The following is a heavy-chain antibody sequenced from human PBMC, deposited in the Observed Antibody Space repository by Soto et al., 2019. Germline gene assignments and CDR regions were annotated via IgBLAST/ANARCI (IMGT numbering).Heavy chain of an antibody. D-gene: IGHD4-17*01. Sequence: QVQLVQSGAEVKKPGASVKVSCKASGYTFTSYDINWVRQATGQGLEWMGWMNPNSGNTGYAQKYQCRFTVTWXTSISTAYMELSSLRSEDTAVYYCARTLYGDNVDYWGQGTLVTVSS. J-gene: IGHJ4*02. CDR3: ARTLYGDNVDY. CDR2: MNPNSGNT. V-gene: IGHV1-8*01. CDR1: GYTFTSYD.